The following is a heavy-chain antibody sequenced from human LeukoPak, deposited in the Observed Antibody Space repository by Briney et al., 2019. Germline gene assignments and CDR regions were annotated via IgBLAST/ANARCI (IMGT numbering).Heavy chain of an antibody. CDR2: INSISGGT. J-gene: IGHJ4*02. V-gene: IGHV1-2*02. Sequence: ASVKVSCKASGYTFTGYYVHWVRQAPGQGLEWMGCINSISGGTDYAQKFQDRVTMTRDTSINTAYMELSRLTSDDTAVYYCARSTVEGNLNPYYFDYWGQGTLVTVSS. CDR3: ARSTVEGNLNPYYFDY. CDR1: GYTFTGYY. D-gene: IGHD4-23*01.